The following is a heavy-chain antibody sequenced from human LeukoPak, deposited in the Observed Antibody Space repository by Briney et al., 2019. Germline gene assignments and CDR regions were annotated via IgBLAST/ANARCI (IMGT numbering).Heavy chain of an antibody. V-gene: IGHV4-4*07. Sequence: PSETLSLTCTVSGGSISSYYWSWIRQPAGKGLEWIGRIYTSGSTNYNPSLKSRVTMSVATSKNQFSLKLSSVTAADTAVYYCATYHFRGDTHYFDYWGQGILVTVSS. CDR1: GGSISSYY. J-gene: IGHJ4*02. CDR2: IYTSGST. CDR3: ATYHFRGDTHYFDY. D-gene: IGHD3-10*02.